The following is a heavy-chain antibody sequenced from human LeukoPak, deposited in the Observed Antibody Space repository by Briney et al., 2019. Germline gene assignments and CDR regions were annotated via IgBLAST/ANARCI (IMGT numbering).Heavy chain of an antibody. Sequence: SGGSLTLSCAASGFTFSSYAMSWVRQAPGKGLEWVSGISGSGGSTYYADSVKGRFTISRDNSRNTLYLQMNSLRAEDTALYYCAKDRYNTAMVSFDYWGQGTLVIVSS. CDR2: ISGSGGST. J-gene: IGHJ4*02. D-gene: IGHD5-18*01. CDR1: GFTFSSYA. V-gene: IGHV3-23*01. CDR3: AKDRYNTAMVSFDY.